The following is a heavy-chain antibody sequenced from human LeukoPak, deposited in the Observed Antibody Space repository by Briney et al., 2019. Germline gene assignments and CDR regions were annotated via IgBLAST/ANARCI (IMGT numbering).Heavy chain of an antibody. CDR3: ARTPFTYYYDSSGYPLYYYYGMDV. CDR2: ISYDGSNK. D-gene: IGHD3-22*01. Sequence: GGSLSLSCAASGFTFSSYAMHWVRQAPGKGLEWVAVISYDGSNKYYADSVKGRFTISRDNSKNTLYLQMNSLRAEDTAVYYCARTPFTYYYDSSGYPLYYYYGMDVWGQGTTVAVSS. J-gene: IGHJ6*02. V-gene: IGHV3-30-3*01. CDR1: GFTFSSYA.